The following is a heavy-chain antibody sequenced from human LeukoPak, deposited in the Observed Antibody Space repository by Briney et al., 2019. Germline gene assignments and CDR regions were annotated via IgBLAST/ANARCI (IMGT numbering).Heavy chain of an antibody. Sequence: SETLSLTCAVYGGSFSDYYWSWIRRSPGKGLEWIGEINHSGSTNYNPSLKSRVTMSVDTSKNQFSLKLSSVTAADTAVYYCAGTTTVTTFDYWGQGTLVTVSS. CDR2: INHSGST. CDR3: AGTTTVTTFDY. CDR1: GGSFSDYY. V-gene: IGHV4-34*10. D-gene: IGHD4-17*01. J-gene: IGHJ4*02.